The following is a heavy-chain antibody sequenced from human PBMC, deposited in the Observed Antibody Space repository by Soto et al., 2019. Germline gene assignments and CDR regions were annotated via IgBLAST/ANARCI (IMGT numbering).Heavy chain of an antibody. J-gene: IGHJ5*02. Sequence: QVQLVQSGDEVKKPGASVKVSCKASGYTFTSYGIIWVRQAPGQGLECMGWISAYNGNTNYAQKPQGRVTMTTDTSTSAAYRELRCLRSDDTAVYYHARDYGSGELFDPWGQETLVIVSS. CDR3: ARDYGSGELFDP. CDR1: GYTFTSYG. CDR2: ISAYNGNT. D-gene: IGHD3-10*01. V-gene: IGHV1-18*01.